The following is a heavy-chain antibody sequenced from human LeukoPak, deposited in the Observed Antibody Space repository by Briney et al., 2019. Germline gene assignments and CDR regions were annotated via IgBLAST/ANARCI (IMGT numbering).Heavy chain of an antibody. CDR3: ARINCGGGCRGYYCKYYMDV. Sequence: SETLSLTCTVSGGSISSYYWSWIRQPPGKGLEWIGYIYYSGSTNYNPSLKSRVTISVDTSKNQFSLKLRSVTAADTAVYYCARINCGGGCRGYYCKYYMDVWGKGTTVTISS. CDR2: IYYSGST. D-gene: IGHD2-21*02. V-gene: IGHV4-59*08. J-gene: IGHJ6*03. CDR1: GGSISSYY.